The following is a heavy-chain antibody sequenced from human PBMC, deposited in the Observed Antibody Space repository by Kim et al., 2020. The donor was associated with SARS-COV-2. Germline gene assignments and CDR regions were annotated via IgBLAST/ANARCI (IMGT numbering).Heavy chain of an antibody. CDR1: GFTFSSYW. CDR2: IKQDGSEK. J-gene: IGHJ6*02. Sequence: GGSLRLSCAASGFTFSSYWMSWVRQAPGKGLEWVANIKQDGSEKYYVDSVKGRFTISRDNAKNSLYLQMNSLRAEDTAVYYCARYDVTMVRGVIGYYYYYGMAVWGQGTTVTVSS. D-gene: IGHD3-10*01. V-gene: IGHV3-7*01. CDR3: ARYDVTMVRGVIGYYYYYGMAV.